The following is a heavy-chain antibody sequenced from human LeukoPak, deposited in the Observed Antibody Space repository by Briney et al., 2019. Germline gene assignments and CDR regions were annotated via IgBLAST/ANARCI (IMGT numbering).Heavy chain of an antibody. V-gene: IGHV3-30*18. CDR2: ISYDGSNK. CDR1: GFTFSSYG. CDR3: AKANVVGATKGGGAFDI. D-gene: IGHD1-26*01. J-gene: IGHJ3*02. Sequence: GRSLRLSCAASGFTFSSYGMHWVRQAPGKGLEWVAVISYDGSNKYYADSVKGRFTISRDNSKNTLYLQMNSLRAEDTAVYYCAKANVVGATKGGGAFDIWGQGTMVTVSS.